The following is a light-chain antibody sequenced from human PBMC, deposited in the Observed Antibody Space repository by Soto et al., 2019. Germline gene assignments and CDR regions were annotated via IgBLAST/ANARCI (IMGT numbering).Light chain of an antibody. V-gene: IGKV1-5*01. J-gene: IGKJ2*01. CDR1: QISSTW. CDR3: QQHNS. CDR2: DVS. Sequence: DIQMTQSPSTLSASVGDRVTITCRASQISSTWLAWYQQRPGKAPKLLIHDVSSLQSGVPSRFSDSGSGTEFTLTISSLQPDYFATYYCQQHNSFGQGTKLEIK.